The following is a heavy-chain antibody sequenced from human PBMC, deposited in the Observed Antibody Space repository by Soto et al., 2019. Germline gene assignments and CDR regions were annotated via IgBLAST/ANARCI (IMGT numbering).Heavy chain of an antibody. D-gene: IGHD6-19*01. CDR3: ARSRRGAYSSGWYSPSGYYNYGIDV. V-gene: IGHV5-51*01. Sequence: GESLKISCNGSGYSFTSYWIGWVRQMPGKGLEWMGIIYPGDSDTKYSPSLQGQVTISADTSISTAYLQWTSLKASDTAMYYCARSRRGAYSSGWYSPSGYYNYGIDVWGQGTKVTVSS. J-gene: IGHJ6*02. CDR1: GYSFTSYW. CDR2: IYPGDSDT.